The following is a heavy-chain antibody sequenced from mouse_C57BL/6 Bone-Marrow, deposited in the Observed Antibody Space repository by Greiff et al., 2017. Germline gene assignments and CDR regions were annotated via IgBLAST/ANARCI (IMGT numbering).Heavy chain of an antibody. J-gene: IGHJ3*01. CDR2: IDPEDGDT. CDR3: TTRYGLRTWFAY. D-gene: IGHD1-1*02. Sequence: VQLQQSGAELVRPGASVKLSCTASGFNIKDYYMHWVKQRPEQGLEWIGRIDPEDGDTEYAPKFQGKATMTADTSSNTAYLQLSSLTSEDTAVYYCTTRYGLRTWFAYWGQGTLVTVSA. CDR1: GFNIKDYY. V-gene: IGHV14-1*01.